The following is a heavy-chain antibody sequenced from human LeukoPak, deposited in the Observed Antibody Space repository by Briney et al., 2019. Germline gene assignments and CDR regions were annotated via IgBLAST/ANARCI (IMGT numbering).Heavy chain of an antibody. CDR2: IYYSGST. CDR3: AREGYYYGMDV. Sequence: SETLSLTCAVYGGSFSSYYWSWIRQPPGKGLEWIGYIYYSGSTNYNPSLKSRVTISVDTSKNQFSLKLSPVTAADTAVYYCAREGYYYGMDVWGQGTTVTVSS. J-gene: IGHJ6*02. CDR1: GGSFSSYY. V-gene: IGHV4-59*01.